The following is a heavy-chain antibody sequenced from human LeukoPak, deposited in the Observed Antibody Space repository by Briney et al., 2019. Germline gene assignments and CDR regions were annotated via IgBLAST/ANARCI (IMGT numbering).Heavy chain of an antibody. V-gene: IGHV3-23*01. D-gene: IGHD3-22*01. J-gene: IGHJ4*02. CDR1: GFTFSNYA. CDR2: ISGSGGST. CDR3: AKDGGSGVTMIVVVITYFDY. Sequence: GGSLRLSCAASGFTFSNYAMSWVRQAPGKGLEWVSAISGSGGSTYYADSVKGRFTISRDNSKNTLYLQMNSLRAEDTAVYYCAKDGGSGVTMIVVVITYFDYWGQGTLVTVSS.